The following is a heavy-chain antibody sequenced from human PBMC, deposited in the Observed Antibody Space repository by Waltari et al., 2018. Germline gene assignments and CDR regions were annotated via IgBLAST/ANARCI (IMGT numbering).Heavy chain of an antibody. CDR2: INGDGSFI. J-gene: IGHJ4*02. CDR1: GFAFSVYW. V-gene: IGHV3-74*01. CDR3: VRDLRQFDS. Sequence: EVQLVQSGGVLVQPGGSLSLSCAASGFAFSVYWMHWVRQAPGQGLVWVSRINGDGSFINYADSVKCRFTTSRDNAKNTVYLQMNSLGAEDTAVYYCVRDLRQFDSWGQGTLVTVSS.